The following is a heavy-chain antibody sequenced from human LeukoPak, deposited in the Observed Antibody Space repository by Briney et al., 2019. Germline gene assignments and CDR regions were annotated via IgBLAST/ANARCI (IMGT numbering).Heavy chain of an antibody. CDR3: ASLDYYDSSGPH. J-gene: IGHJ4*02. CDR1: GYTFTGYY. V-gene: IGHV1-2*02. D-gene: IGHD3-22*01. CDR2: INPNSGGT. Sequence: GASVKVSCKASGYTFTGYYMHWARQAPGQGLEWMGWINPNSGGTNYAQKFQGRVTMTRDTSISTACMELSRLRSDDTAVYYCASLDYYDSSGPHWGQGTLVTVSS.